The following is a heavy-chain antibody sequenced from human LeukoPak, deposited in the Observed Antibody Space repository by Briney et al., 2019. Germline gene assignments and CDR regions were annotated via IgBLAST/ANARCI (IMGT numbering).Heavy chain of an antibody. CDR3: ASWHYYDSSGYYYVHYFDY. CDR2: IIPILGIA. D-gene: IGHD3-22*01. V-gene: IGHV1-69*04. CDR1: GGTFSSYA. Sequence: ASVKVSCKASGGTFSSYAISWVRQAPGQGLEWMGRIIPILGIANYAQKFQGRVTITADKSTSTAYMELSSLRSEDTAVYYCASWHYYDSSGYYYVHYFDYWGQGTLVTVSS. J-gene: IGHJ4*02.